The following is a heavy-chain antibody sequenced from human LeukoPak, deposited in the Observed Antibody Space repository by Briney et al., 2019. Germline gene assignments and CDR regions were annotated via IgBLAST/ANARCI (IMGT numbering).Heavy chain of an antibody. D-gene: IGHD5-12*01. J-gene: IGHJ6*03. CDR1: GFTFSGYG. Sequence: GGSLRLSCAASGFTFSGYGMSWVRQAPGKGLEWVSAISGSGGSTYYADSVKGRFTISRDNSKNTLYLQMNSLRAEDTAVYYCAKGGYSGYDLDYYYMDVWGKGTTVTVSS. CDR3: AKGGYSGYDLDYYYMDV. CDR2: ISGSGGST. V-gene: IGHV3-23*01.